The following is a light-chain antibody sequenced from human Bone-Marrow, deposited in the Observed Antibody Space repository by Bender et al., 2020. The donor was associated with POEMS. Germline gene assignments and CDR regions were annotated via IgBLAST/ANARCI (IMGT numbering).Light chain of an antibody. Sequence: QSALTQPASVSGSPGQSITISCTGSSSDVGNYNVVSWYQHHPGKAPKLMIFDVTYRPSGVSSRFSGSKSGNTASLTVSGLRPEDEADYYCSSFTTSSTVVFGGGTKLTVL. CDR2: DVT. CDR3: SSFTTSSTVV. J-gene: IGLJ2*01. V-gene: IGLV2-14*02. CDR1: SSDVGNYNV.